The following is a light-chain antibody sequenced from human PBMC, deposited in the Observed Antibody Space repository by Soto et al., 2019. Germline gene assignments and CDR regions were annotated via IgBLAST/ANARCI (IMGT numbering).Light chain of an antibody. CDR1: QGIATY. CDR2: TAS. CDR3: QHSFNTPPYT. V-gene: IGKV1-39*01. J-gene: IGKJ2*01. Sequence: DIQMTQSPSSLSAVVGDRVSITCRSSQGIATYLNWYQQKPGKAPRPLIYTASTLESGVPSRFSGSGSVTDFTLTISSVQPEDFATYYCQHSFNTPPYTFGQGTKLEL.